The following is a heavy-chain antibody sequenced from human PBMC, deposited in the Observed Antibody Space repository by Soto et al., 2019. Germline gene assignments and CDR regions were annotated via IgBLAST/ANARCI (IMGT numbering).Heavy chain of an antibody. Sequence: GGSLRLSCAASGFTFSSYWMSWVRQAPGKGLEWVANIKQDGSEKYYADSVKGRFTISRDNSKDTLYLQMNSLRAGDTAVYYCAINSRYCSSTSCYADWGQGTLVTVSS. D-gene: IGHD2-2*01. CDR3: AINSRYCSSTSCYAD. CDR1: GFTFSSYW. J-gene: IGHJ4*02. CDR2: IKQDGSEK. V-gene: IGHV3-7*03.